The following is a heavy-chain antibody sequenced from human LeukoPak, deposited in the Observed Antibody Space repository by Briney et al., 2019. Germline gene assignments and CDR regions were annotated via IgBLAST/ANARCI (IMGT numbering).Heavy chain of an antibody. CDR2: INHSGST. CDR3: ARRICRGGSCYSIDY. CDR1: GGSFSGYY. D-gene: IGHD2-15*01. J-gene: IGHJ4*02. V-gene: IGHV4-34*01. Sequence: SETLSLTCAVSGGSFSGYYWSWIRQPPGKGLEWIGEINHSGSTNYNPSLKSRVTISVDTSKNQFSLKLSSVTAADTAVYYCARRICRGGSCYSIDYWGQGTLVTVSS.